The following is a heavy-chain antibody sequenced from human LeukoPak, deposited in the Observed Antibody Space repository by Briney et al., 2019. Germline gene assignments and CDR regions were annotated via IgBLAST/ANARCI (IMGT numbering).Heavy chain of an antibody. D-gene: IGHD3-22*01. CDR2: ISSSSSYI. V-gene: IGHV3-21*01. CDR1: GFTFSSYS. Sequence: GRSLRLSCAASGFTFSSYSMNWVRQAPGKGLEWVSSISSSSSYIYYADSVKGRFTISRDNAKNSLYLQMNSLRAEDTAVYYCARDHYYDSSGYSDWGQGTLVTVSS. CDR3: ARDHYYDSSGYSD. J-gene: IGHJ4*02.